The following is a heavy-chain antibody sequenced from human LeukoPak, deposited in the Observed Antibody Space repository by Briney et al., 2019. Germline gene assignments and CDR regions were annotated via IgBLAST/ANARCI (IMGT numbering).Heavy chain of an antibody. V-gene: IGHV4-59*08. CDR1: SGSISSYY. Sequence: SSETLSLTCTVSSGSISSYYWSWIRQPPGKGLEWIGCVHYTGITNYSPSLKSRVTISLDTSKKQFSLKLSSVTAADTAVYYCMRGSDGEYDSWGQGTLVTVSS. CDR2: VHYTGIT. D-gene: IGHD5-24*01. J-gene: IGHJ4*02. CDR3: MRGSDGEYDS.